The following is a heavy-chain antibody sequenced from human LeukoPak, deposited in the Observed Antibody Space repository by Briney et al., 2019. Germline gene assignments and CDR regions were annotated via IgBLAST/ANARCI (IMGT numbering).Heavy chain of an antibody. V-gene: IGHV1-69*05. D-gene: IGHD2-15*01. Sequence: ASVKVSCKASGGTFSSYAISWVRQAPGQGLEWMGRIIPIFGTANYAQKFQGRVTITTDVSTSTAYMELSSLRSEDTAVYYCAREGGRIVVVVAAHYWYFDLWGRGTLVTVSS. CDR3: AREGGRIVVVVAAHYWYFDL. CDR2: IIPIFGTA. J-gene: IGHJ2*01. CDR1: GGTFSSYA.